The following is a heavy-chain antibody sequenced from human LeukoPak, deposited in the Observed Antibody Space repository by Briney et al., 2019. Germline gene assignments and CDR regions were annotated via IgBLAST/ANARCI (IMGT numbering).Heavy chain of an antibody. V-gene: IGHV4-39*01. D-gene: IGHD6-19*01. CDR3: ARQTSSGPFDY. J-gene: IGHJ4*02. CDR2: IYYSGST. Sequence: PSETLSLTCTVSGGSISSSSYYWGWLRQPPGKGLEWIGSIYYSGSTYYNPSLKSRVTISVDTSKNQFSLKLSSVTAADTAVYYCARQTSSGPFDYWGQGTLVTVSS. CDR1: GGSISSSSYY.